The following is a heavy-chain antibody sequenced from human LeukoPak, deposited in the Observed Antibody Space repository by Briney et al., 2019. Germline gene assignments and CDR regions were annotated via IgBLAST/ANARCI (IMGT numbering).Heavy chain of an antibody. V-gene: IGHV3-74*01. Sequence: PGGSLRLSCAASGFTFSSYWMHWVRQAPGKGLVWVSRINSDGSTINYADSVKGRFTISRDNAKNTLYLQMNSPRAEDTAVYYCARDFGGSRDYWGQGTLVTVSS. CDR2: INSDGSTI. D-gene: IGHD3-10*01. CDR3: ARDFGGSRDY. CDR1: GFTFSSYW. J-gene: IGHJ4*02.